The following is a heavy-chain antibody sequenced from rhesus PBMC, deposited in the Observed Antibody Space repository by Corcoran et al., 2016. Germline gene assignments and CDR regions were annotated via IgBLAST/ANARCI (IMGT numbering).Heavy chain of an antibody. J-gene: IGHJ2*01. CDR1: GGSISSTC. D-gene: IGHD4-29*01. CDR3: ARVSVAGWYFDI. CDR2: ISGSVGST. Sequence: QLQLQESGPGLVKPSETLSLTCAVSGGSISSTCWCLIRQPPGQGLEWIGRISGSVGSTSDNPSLKSRVTISTDTSKSHLSLKLISGTAADTAVYYCARVSVAGWYFDIWGPGTPITISS. V-gene: IGHV4-173*01.